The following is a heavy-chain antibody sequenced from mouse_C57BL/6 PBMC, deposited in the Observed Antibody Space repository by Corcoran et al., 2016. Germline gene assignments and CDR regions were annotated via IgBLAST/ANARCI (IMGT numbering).Heavy chain of an antibody. CDR1: GYTFTSYG. CDR3: ARDYDYGSAWFAY. J-gene: IGHJ3*01. D-gene: IGHD1-1*01. Sequence: QVQLQQSGAELARPGASVKLSCKASGYTFTSYGISWVKQRTGQGLEWIGEIYPRSGNTYYNEKFKGKATLTADKSSSTAYMELRSLTSEDSAVYFCARDYDYGSAWFAYWGQGTLVTVSA. V-gene: IGHV1-81*01. CDR2: IYPRSGNT.